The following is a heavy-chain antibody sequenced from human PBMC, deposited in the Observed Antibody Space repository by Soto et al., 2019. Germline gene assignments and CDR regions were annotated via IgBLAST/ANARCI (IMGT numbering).Heavy chain of an antibody. J-gene: IGHJ6*02. CDR1: GGTFSKDA. Sequence: QVQLVQSGAEVKKPGSSVTVSCKTSGGTFSKDAINWVRQAPGQGLEWMGLLIPVFGSPIYAQKFQGRIRITAGEYTGTAFIDLSSLRSEDAAVYYCTRVLGYTFEPGKTRYYAMDVWGQGTTVSVSS. D-gene: IGHD5-18*01. CDR2: LIPVFGSP. V-gene: IGHV1-69*01. CDR3: TRVLGYTFEPGKTRYYAMDV.